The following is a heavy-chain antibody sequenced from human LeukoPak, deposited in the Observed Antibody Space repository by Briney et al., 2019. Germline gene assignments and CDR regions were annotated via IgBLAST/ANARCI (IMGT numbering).Heavy chain of an antibody. CDR3: TTKVIRGNSGDDYDD. J-gene: IGHJ4*02. CDR2: ISSDGNDK. Sequence: GGSLRLSCAASGVTFRSYGMHWVRQAPGKGLEWVALISSDGNDKLYGDSVRGRFTISREDSKSTLYLQMNSLRAEDTAVYYCTTKVIRGNSGDDYDDWGQGTLVTVSS. V-gene: IGHV3-30*03. CDR1: GVTFRSYG. D-gene: IGHD5-12*01.